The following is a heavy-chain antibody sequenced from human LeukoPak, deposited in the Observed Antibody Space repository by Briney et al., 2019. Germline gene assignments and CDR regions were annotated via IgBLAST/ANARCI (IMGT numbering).Heavy chain of an antibody. D-gene: IGHD1-26*01. Sequence: GRSLRLSCAASGFTFSSYGMHWVRQAPGKGLEWVSAISGSGGSTYYADSVKGRFTISRDNSKNTLYLQMNSLRAEDTAVYYCAKSGGATTNWGQGTLVTVSS. CDR1: GFTFSSYG. V-gene: IGHV3-23*01. CDR2: ISGSGGST. CDR3: AKSGGATTN. J-gene: IGHJ4*02.